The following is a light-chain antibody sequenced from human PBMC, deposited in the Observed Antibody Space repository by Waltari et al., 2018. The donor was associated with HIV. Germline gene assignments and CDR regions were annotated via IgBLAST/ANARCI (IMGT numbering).Light chain of an antibody. CDR2: NNM. J-gene: IGLJ3*02. V-gene: IGLV1-44*01. CDR3: ASWDDRLSGQGV. Sequence: QPMLTQPPSASGIPGQRVTISCSGTISNIGKNTVNWYQQFPGTAPKLLTYNNMRRPSGVPDGVSGSKSGSSASPALRGLQSEDEADDYCASWDDRLSGQGVFGGGTRLTVL. CDR1: ISNIGKNT.